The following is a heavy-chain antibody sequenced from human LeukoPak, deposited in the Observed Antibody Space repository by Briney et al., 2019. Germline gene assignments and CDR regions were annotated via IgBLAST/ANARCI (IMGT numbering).Heavy chain of an antibody. CDR2: ISAYNGNT. J-gene: IGHJ4*02. V-gene: IGHV1-18*01. Sequence: GASVKVSCKASGYTFTNYGISWVRQAPGQGLEWMGWISAYNGNTNYAQKLQGRVTMTTDTSTSTAYMELRSLRSDDTAVYYCARDLAGSGSYLVPFEFDHWGQGTLVTVSS. D-gene: IGHD1-26*01. CDR1: GYTFTNYG. CDR3: ARDLAGSGSYLVPFEFDH.